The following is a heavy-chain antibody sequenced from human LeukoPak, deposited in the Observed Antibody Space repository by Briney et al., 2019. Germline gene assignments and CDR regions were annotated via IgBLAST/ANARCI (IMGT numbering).Heavy chain of an antibody. J-gene: IGHJ5*02. CDR2: ISVYNGNT. CDR3: ARDRIAAAGTFDP. Sequence: ASVKVSCKASGYIFTSYGISWVRQAPGQGPEWMGWISVYNGNTKYAQKLQGRVTMTTDTSTSTAYMELRSLRSDDTAVYYRARDRIAAAGTFDPWGQGTLVTVSS. V-gene: IGHV1-18*01. CDR1: GYIFTSYG. D-gene: IGHD6-13*01.